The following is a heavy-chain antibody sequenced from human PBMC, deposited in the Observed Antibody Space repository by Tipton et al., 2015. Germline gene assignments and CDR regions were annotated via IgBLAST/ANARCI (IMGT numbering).Heavy chain of an antibody. CDR3: ARGQLWFTVAHN. CDR2: IYYTGST. V-gene: IGHV4-39*07. J-gene: IGHJ1*01. Sequence: TLSLTCAVSGGSVSSSSYYWGWIRQPPGKGLEWIGTIYYTGSTSYNPSLKSRVTISVDTSKNQFSLKLSSVTAADTAVYYCARGQLWFTVAHNWGQGSLVSVSS. D-gene: IGHD5-18*01. CDR1: GGSVSSSSYY.